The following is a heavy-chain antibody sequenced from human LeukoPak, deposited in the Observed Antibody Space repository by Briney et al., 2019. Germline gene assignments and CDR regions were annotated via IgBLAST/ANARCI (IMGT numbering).Heavy chain of an antibody. CDR3: ARSGPYCSGGSCYAYAMDV. Sequence: LETLSLTCSVSGGSISKSPYYWAWIRPTPGKGLEWIANIYYSGNTYYNLSLKSRVAISVDTSKNHFSLKLNSVTAADTAVYYCARSGPYCSGGSCYAYAMDVWGQGTTATVSS. J-gene: IGHJ6*02. CDR2: IYYSGNT. CDR1: GGSISKSPYY. D-gene: IGHD2-15*01. V-gene: IGHV4-39*02.